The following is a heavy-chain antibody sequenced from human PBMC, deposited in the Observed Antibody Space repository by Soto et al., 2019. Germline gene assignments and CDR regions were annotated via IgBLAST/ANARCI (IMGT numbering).Heavy chain of an antibody. J-gene: IGHJ4*02. Sequence: EVQLLESGGDLVQPGGSLRLSCAATRFTFSNYAMNWVRQAPGKGLEWVSVISDSSGTTYYTDSVKGRFTVSRANSKNTLYLQMNSLRAEDTAVYFCAKGGSSSSSPLDYWGRGTLVTVSS. CDR1: RFTFSNYA. CDR3: AKGGSSSSSPLDY. D-gene: IGHD2-2*01. CDR2: ISDSSGTT. V-gene: IGHV3-23*01.